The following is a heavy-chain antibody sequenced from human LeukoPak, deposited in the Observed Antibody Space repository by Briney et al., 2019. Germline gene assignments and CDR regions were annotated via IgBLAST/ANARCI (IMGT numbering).Heavy chain of an antibody. Sequence: PGGSLRLSCSASGFTFNNFAMSWVRQAPGKGLEWVSAISGSGGDTYYADSVKGRFTISRDNAKSTLYLQMNSLRAEDTALYYCAKDTLLLLYWGQGTLVTVSS. J-gene: IGHJ4*02. CDR3: AKDTLLLLY. CDR2: ISGSGGDT. CDR1: GFTFNNFA. D-gene: IGHD3-22*01. V-gene: IGHV3-23*01.